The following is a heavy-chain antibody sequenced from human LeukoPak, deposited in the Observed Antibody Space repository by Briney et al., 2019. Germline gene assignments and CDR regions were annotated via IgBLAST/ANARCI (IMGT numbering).Heavy chain of an antibody. CDR1: GGSISSYY. V-gene: IGHV4-59*12. D-gene: IGHD3-22*01. J-gene: IGHJ3*02. CDR2: IYYSGST. CDR3: AGVENVIYYDSRAGAFDI. Sequence: SETLSLTCTVSGGSISSYYWSWIRQPPGKGLEWIGYIYYSGSTNYNPSLKSRVTISVDTSKNQFSLKLSSVTAADTAVYYCAGVENVIYYDSRAGAFDIWGQGTMVTVS.